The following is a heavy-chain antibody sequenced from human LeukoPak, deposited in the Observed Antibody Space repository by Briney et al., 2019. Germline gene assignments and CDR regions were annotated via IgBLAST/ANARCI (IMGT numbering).Heavy chain of an antibody. CDR2: ISSSSSYI. J-gene: IGHJ3*02. CDR3: ARDGPYCSSTSCSGAFDI. V-gene: IGHV3-21*01. Sequence: GGSLRLSCAASGFTFSSYSMNWVRQAPGKGLEWVSSISSSSSYIYYADSVKGRFTISRDNAKNSLYLQMNSLRAEDTAVYYCARDGPYCSSTSCSGAFDIRGQGAMVTVSS. D-gene: IGHD2-2*01. CDR1: GFTFSSYS.